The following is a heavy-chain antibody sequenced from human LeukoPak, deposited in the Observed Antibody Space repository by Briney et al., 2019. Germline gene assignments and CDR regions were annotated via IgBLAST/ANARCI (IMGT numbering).Heavy chain of an antibody. J-gene: IGHJ4*02. CDR1: GGSISSSSYY. CDR3: ARQGLSYYDFWSGYYFDY. CDR2: IYYSGST. Sequence: SETLSLTCTVSGGSISSSSYYWGWIRQPPGKGLEWIGSIYYSGSTYYNPSLKSRVTISVDTSKNQFSLKLSSVTATDTAVYYCARQGLSYYDFWSGYYFDYWGQETLVTVSS. D-gene: IGHD3-3*01. V-gene: IGHV4-39*01.